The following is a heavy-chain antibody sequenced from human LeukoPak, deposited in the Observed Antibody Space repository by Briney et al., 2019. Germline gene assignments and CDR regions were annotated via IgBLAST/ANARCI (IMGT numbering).Heavy chain of an antibody. CDR3: ARVYGDIDY. V-gene: IGHV1-8*01. CDR2: MNPNSGNR. D-gene: IGHD2/OR15-2a*01. Sequence: GASVNVSFKASGYTFTSYDINWVRQATGQGLEWMGWMNPNSGNRGYAQKFQGRVTMTRDTTISTAYMELSGLTYEGTAVYYCARVYGDIDYWGQGTLVTVSS. J-gene: IGHJ4*02. CDR1: GYTFTSYD.